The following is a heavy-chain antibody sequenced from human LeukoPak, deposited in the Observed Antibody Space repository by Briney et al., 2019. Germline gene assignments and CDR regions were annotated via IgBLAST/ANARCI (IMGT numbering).Heavy chain of an antibody. CDR1: GFTFSSYS. J-gene: IGHJ6*03. CDR3: ARDDFWSGYLYYYMDV. CDR2: ISSSSSYI. Sequence: PGGSLRLSCAASGFTFSSYSMNWVRQAPGKGLEWVSSISSSSSYIYYADSVKGRFTISRDNAKNSLYLQMNSLRAEDTAVYYCARDDFWSGYLYYYMDVWGKGTTVTVSS. V-gene: IGHV3-21*01. D-gene: IGHD3-3*01.